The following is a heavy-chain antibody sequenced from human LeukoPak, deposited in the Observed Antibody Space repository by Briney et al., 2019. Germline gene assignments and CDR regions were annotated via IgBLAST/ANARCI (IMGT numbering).Heavy chain of an antibody. V-gene: IGHV3-48*02. J-gene: IGHJ4*02. CDR3: ARSGSGSFPFDY. Sequence: GGSLRLSCAASGFSLNTYGMSWVRQAPGKGLEWVSYISGSSVSIYYADSVKGRFTISRDNAKNSLYLQMNSLRDEDTAVYYCARSGSGSFPFDYWGQGTLVTVSS. CDR2: ISGSSVSI. D-gene: IGHD1-26*01. CDR1: GFSLNTYG.